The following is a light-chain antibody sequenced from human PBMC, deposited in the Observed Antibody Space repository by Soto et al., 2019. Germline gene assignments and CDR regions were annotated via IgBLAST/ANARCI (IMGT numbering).Light chain of an antibody. CDR1: TSNIGSNY. V-gene: IGLV1-47*01. J-gene: IGLJ2*01. CDR3: AQWDASQSGSVL. CDR2: RKD. Sequence: QSVLTQPPSASGTRGQRVTISCSGSTSNIGSNYVYWYQHLPGRAPKHLIYRKDQRPSDVPDRFSGSKSGTSASLALSGLRSEDEADYYCAQWDASQSGSVLFGGGTKLTVL.